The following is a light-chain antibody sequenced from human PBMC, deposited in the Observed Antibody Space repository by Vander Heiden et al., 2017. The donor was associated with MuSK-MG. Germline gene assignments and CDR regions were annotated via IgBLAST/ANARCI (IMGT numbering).Light chain of an antibody. CDR2: DAS. CDR3: QQYDNLPST. V-gene: IGKV1-33*01. CDR1: QDISNY. J-gene: IGKJ5*01. Sequence: DTQMTQSPSSLSASVGDRVTITCQASQDISNYLNWYQQKPGKAPKLLIYDASNLETGVPSRFSGSGSGTDFTFTISSLQPEDIATYYCQQYDNLPSTFGQGTRLEIK.